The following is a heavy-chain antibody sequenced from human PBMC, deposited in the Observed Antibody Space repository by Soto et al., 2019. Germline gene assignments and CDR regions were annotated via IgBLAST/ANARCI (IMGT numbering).Heavy chain of an antibody. CDR1: GFTFSTHW. CDR3: AGDSPHDSTVAGDY. J-gene: IGHJ4*02. Sequence: LRLSCAASGFTFSTHWMHWVRQVPEKGLVKVSRINGDGSQTTYAASVRGRLTITRDNAKNTLYLPMNNLRVEDTAVYYCAGDSPHDSTVAGDYWGQGSLVTVSS. D-gene: IGHD3-22*01. CDR2: INGDGSQT. V-gene: IGHV3-74*01.